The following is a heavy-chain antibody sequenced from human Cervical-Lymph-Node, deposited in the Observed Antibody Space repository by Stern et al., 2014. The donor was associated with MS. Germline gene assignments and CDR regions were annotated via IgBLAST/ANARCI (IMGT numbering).Heavy chain of an antibody. CDR1: GYTFSNFW. V-gene: IGHV5-51*01. J-gene: IGHJ3*01. CDR3: VRRRDSAGYDTFDL. CDR2: IYPADSET. Sequence: QLAQSGAEVKKPGESLKISCRTSGYTFSNFWIGWVRQMPGKGLERMGVIYPADSETTYSPSSQGQGTISPAESISTAYLQWRSLKASDTAMYYCVRRRDSAGYDTFDLWGQGTMLIVSS. D-gene: IGHD3-22*01.